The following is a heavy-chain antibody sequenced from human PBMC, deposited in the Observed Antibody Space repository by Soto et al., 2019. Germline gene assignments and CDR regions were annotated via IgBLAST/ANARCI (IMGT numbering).Heavy chain of an antibody. J-gene: IGHJ4*02. CDR3: ARDQGGDLDY. Sequence: QVQLRESGPGLVKPSQTLSLSCTVSGASIGRGGYYWTWIRQHPGKALEWIGHIHYSGETFYNPSLMGRVAMSIDTSTNQFSVNLTSVTAADTAMYYCARDQGGDLDYWGQGSLVTVSS. CDR2: IHYSGET. V-gene: IGHV4-31*03. D-gene: IGHD2-21*01. CDR1: GASIGRGGYY.